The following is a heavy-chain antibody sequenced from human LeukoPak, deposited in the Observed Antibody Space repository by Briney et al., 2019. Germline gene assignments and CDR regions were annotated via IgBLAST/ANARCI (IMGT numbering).Heavy chain of an antibody. CDR2: IYTSGIT. CDR3: ARANSYDSSGHYYEFGY. V-gene: IGHV4-4*07. Sequence: SETLSLTCTVSGGSISSYYWSWIRQPAGKGLEWIGRIYTSGITNYNPSLKSRVTMSVDTSKNQFSLKLTSATAADTAVYYCARANSYDSSGHYYEFGYWGQGTLITVSS. CDR1: GGSISSYY. J-gene: IGHJ4*02. D-gene: IGHD3-22*01.